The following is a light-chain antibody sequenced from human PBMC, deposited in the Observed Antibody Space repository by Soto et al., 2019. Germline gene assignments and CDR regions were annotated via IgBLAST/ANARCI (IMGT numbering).Light chain of an antibody. CDR3: QQRSNWPA. CDR1: QSVSSY. V-gene: IGKV3-11*01. J-gene: IGKJ1*01. Sequence: EIVLTQSPATLSLSPGERATLSCRASQSVSSYLAWYQQKPGQAPRLLIYDASNRATGIPARFSGSGSGTDFTLTISSLVPEDFAVYXCQQRSNWPAFGQGTKVDIK. CDR2: DAS.